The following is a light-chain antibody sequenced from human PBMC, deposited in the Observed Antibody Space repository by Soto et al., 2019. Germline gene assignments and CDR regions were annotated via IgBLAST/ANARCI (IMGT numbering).Light chain of an antibody. V-gene: IGKV1-12*02. Sequence: DIEMTQSTSPVSASVGDSVPITCVARNVGSDWVAWYQQKPGEAPKLLIYGSSSLLSGVPSRFSGTRSGTDFTLTISSLQPEDFATYYCQQANSYPWTFGQGTKVDIK. CDR1: NVGSDW. J-gene: IGKJ1*01. CDR3: QQANSYPWT. CDR2: GSS.